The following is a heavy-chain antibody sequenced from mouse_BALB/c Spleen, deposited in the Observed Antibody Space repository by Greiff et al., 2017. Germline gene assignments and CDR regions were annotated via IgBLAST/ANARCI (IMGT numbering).Heavy chain of an antibody. Sequence: EVKLVESGPSLVKPSQTLSLTCSVTGDSITSGYWNWIRKFPGNKLEYMGYISYSGSTYYNPSLKSRISITRDTSKNQYYLQLNSVTTEDTATYYCARLYYYGSSYGFAYWGQGTLVTVSA. J-gene: IGHJ3*01. D-gene: IGHD1-1*01. CDR3: ARLYYYGSSYGFAY. CDR2: ISYSGST. CDR1: GDSITSGY. V-gene: IGHV3-8*02.